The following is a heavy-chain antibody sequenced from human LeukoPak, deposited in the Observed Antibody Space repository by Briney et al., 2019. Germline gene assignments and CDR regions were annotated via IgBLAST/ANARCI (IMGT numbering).Heavy chain of an antibody. J-gene: IGHJ5*02. CDR3: ARERGYFGEIS. V-gene: IGHV4-30-2*01. CDR1: GGSISSGAYY. CDR2: IFHSGST. D-gene: IGHD3-10*01. Sequence: SETLSLTCTVSGGSISSGAYYWSWIRKPPGKGLEWIGYIFHSGSTYYNPSLKSRVTISIDRSKKQFSLKLSSVTAADTAVYYCARERGYFGEISWGQGTLVTVSP.